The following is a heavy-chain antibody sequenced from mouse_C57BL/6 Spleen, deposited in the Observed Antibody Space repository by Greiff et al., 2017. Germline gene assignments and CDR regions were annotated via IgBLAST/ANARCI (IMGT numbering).Heavy chain of an antibody. CDR3: ARRGYDAAMDD. Sequence: VKLEESGPGLVAPSQSLSITCTVSGFSLTSYGVHWVRQPPGKGLEWMGVIWSDGSTTFNSALKSRMRIDKDTSKSQVFLKMNSVRTDETARYYCARRGYDAAMDDWGQGTSVTVSS. D-gene: IGHD2-2*01. CDR2: IWSDGST. J-gene: IGHJ4*01. V-gene: IGHV2-6*03. CDR1: GFSLTSYG.